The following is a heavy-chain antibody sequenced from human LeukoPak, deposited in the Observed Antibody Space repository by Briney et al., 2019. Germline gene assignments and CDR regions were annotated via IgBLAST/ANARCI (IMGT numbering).Heavy chain of an antibody. D-gene: IGHD4-23*01. CDR3: ARSYGGDTDY. CDR2: INMDGSST. Sequence: PGGSLRLSCAASGFTFSGHWMHWVRHAPGKGLVWVSRINMDGSSTSYADSVKGRFTISRDNAKNTLYLQMNSLRADDTAVYYCARSYGGDTDYWGQGTLVTVSS. J-gene: IGHJ4*02. V-gene: IGHV3-74*01. CDR1: GFTFSGHW.